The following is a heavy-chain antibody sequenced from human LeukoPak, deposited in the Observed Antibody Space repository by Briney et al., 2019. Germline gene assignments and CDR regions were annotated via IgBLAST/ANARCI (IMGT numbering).Heavy chain of an antibody. Sequence: PGGSLRLSCAASGFTVSSNYMSWVRQAPGKGLEYVSGITSNGDSTYYANSVKGRFTISRDNSKNTLYLQMGSLRPDDMAVYYCARADYSGNPWGNWFDPWGQGTLVTVSS. V-gene: IGHV3-64*01. D-gene: IGHD4-23*01. J-gene: IGHJ5*02. CDR3: ARADYSGNPWGNWFDP. CDR2: ITSNGDST. CDR1: GFTVSSNY.